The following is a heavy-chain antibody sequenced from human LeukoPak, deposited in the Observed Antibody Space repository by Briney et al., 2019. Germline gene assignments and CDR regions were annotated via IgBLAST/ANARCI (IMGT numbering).Heavy chain of an antibody. CDR1: GFTSSSYW. J-gene: IGHJ4*02. CDR3: ARDRGSSGWYEFDS. Sequence: GGSLRLSCAASGFTSSSYWMSWVRQAPGKGLEWVANVKQDGSEKYYVDSVKGRFTISRDNAKNSLYLQMNSLRAEDTAVYYCARDRGSSGWYEFDSWGQGTLVTVSS. V-gene: IGHV3-7*01. CDR2: VKQDGSEK. D-gene: IGHD6-19*01.